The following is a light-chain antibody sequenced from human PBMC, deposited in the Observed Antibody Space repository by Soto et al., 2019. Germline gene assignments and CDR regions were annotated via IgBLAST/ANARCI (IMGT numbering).Light chain of an antibody. CDR3: GTWDTSLTAAI. CDR2: DNN. J-gene: IGLJ2*01. Sequence: QSVLTQPPSVSAAPGQKVTISCSGSNSNIGNNYVSWYQQLPGTAPKLLIYDNNKRPSGIPDRFSGSKSDTSATLGITGLQTGDEADYYCGTWDTSLTAAIFGGGTKLTVL. V-gene: IGLV1-51*01. CDR1: NSNIGNNY.